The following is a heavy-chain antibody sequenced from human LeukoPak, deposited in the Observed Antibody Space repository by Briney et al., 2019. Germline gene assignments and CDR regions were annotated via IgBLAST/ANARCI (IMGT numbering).Heavy chain of an antibody. D-gene: IGHD3-16*02. CDR2: MNPNSGNT. CDR3: ARGRGLYDYVWGSYRLYYFDY. Sequence: GASVKVSCKASGYTFTSYDINWVRQATGQGLEGMGWMNPNSGNTGYAQKFQGRVTMTRNTSISTAYMELSSLRSEDTAVYYCARGRGLYDYVWGSYRLYYFDYWGQGTLVTVSS. J-gene: IGHJ4*02. CDR1: GYTFTSYD. V-gene: IGHV1-8*01.